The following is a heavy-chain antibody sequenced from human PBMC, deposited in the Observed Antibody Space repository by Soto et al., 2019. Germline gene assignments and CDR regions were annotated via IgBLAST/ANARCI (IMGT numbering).Heavy chain of an antibody. V-gene: IGHV5-10-1*01. CDR1: GYSFTSYW. Sequence: EVQLVQSGAEVKKPGESLRISCQGSGYSFTSYWISGVRQMPAKVLEWMGRIDPSDSYTTYSPSFQGHVTISPDNSISTAYLQWGSLKASDTARYYCARLAMVPGVPAYGMDVGGQGTTGTVSS. D-gene: IGHD3-10*01. CDR2: IDPSDSYT. J-gene: IGHJ6*02. CDR3: ARLAMVPGVPAYGMDV.